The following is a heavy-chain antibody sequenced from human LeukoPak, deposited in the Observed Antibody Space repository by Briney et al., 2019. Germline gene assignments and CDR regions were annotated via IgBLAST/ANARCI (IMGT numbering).Heavy chain of an antibody. CDR2: ISGSGGST. J-gene: IGHJ4*02. CDR1: GFTFSSYA. V-gene: IGHV3-23*01. D-gene: IGHD3-22*01. CDR3: AKSHYYDSSGYYRWDYFDY. Sequence: GGSLRLSCAASGFTFSSYAMSWVRQAPGKGLEWVSAISGSGGSTYYADSVKGRFTISRDNSKNTLYLQMNSLRAEDTAAYYCAKSHYYDSSGYYRWDYFDYWGQGTLVTVSS.